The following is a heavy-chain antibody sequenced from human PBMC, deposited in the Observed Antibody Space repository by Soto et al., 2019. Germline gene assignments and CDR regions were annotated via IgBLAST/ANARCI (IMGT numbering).Heavy chain of an antibody. Sequence: CGPTLVNPTQPLTLTCTFSGFSLSNTGMRVSWIRQPPGKALEWVARIDWDDDKFYSTSLKTRLTISKDTSKNQVVLTMTNMDPVDTATYYCARTAEYYRGRHFDYWGQGTLVTVSS. CDR2: IDWDDDK. CDR3: ARTAEYYRGRHFDY. CDR1: GFSLSNTGMR. D-gene: IGHD3-10*01. V-gene: IGHV2-70*04. J-gene: IGHJ4*02.